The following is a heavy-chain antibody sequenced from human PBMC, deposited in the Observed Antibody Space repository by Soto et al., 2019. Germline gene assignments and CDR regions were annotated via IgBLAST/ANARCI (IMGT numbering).Heavy chain of an antibody. CDR3: AKARGMTTVTQYYFDY. D-gene: IGHD4-17*01. CDR2: ISGSGGST. J-gene: IGHJ4*02. Sequence: PGGSLRLSCAASGFTFSSYAMSWVRQAPGKGLEWVSAISGSGGSTYYADSVKGRFTISRDNSKNTLYLQMNSLRAEDTAVYYCAKARGMTTVTQYYFDYWGQGTLVTVSS. V-gene: IGHV3-23*01. CDR1: GFTFSSYA.